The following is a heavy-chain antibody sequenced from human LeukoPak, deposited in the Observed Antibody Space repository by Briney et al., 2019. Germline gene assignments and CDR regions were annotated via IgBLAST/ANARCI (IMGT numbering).Heavy chain of an antibody. Sequence: ASVKVSCKASGGTFSSYAISWVRQAPGQGLEWVGGIIPIFGTANYAQKFQGRVTITADESTSTAYMELSSLRSEDTAVYYCARAHQYCSSTSCRDFDYWGQGTLVTVSS. CDR3: ARAHQYCSSTSCRDFDY. CDR1: GGTFSSYA. CDR2: IIPIFGTA. J-gene: IGHJ4*02. V-gene: IGHV1-69*01. D-gene: IGHD2-2*01.